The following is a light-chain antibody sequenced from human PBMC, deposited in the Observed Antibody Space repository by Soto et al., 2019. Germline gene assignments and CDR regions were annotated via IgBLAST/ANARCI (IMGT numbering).Light chain of an antibody. CDR3: MKGRQLPAT. CDR2: WGS. Sequence: DLVMTQSPLSLPVTPGEPASISCRSSQSLLYSTGNNHLDWYLQKPGQPPQLLIYWGSTRASGVPDRFSGSGSGTDFTLKISRVEADDVGVYYCMKGRQLPATFGQGTRLDIQ. V-gene: IGKV2-28*01. CDR1: QSLLYSTGNNH. J-gene: IGKJ5*01.